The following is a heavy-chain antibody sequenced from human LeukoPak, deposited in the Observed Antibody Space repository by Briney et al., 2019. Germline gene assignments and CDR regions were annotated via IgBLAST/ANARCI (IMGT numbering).Heavy chain of an antibody. CDR2: ISDSGSTI. Sequence: GGSLRLSCTASGFTFSDYYMSWIRQAPGKGLEWISYISDSGSTIYYADSVKGRFAVSRDNAKNSLYLQMNSLSADDTAVYYCARGYSNYYFDYWGQGTLVTVSS. J-gene: IGHJ4*02. CDR3: ARGYSNYYFDY. V-gene: IGHV3-11*01. D-gene: IGHD4-11*01. CDR1: GFTFSDYY.